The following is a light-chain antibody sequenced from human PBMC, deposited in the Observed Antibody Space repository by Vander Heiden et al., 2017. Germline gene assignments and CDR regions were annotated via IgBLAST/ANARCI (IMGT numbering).Light chain of an antibody. CDR3: QQYNNWART. CDR1: QSVSSN. J-gene: IGKJ1*01. Sequence: EIVMTQSPATLSVSPGERATLFCRASQSVSSNLARYQQKPGQAPRLLIYGASTRAAGIPARFSGSGSGTEFTLTISSLQSEDVAVYYCQQYNNWARTFGQGTKVEIK. V-gene: IGKV3-15*01. CDR2: GAS.